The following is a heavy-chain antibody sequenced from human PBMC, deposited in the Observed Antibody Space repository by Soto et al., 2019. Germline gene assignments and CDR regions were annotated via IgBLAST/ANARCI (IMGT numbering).Heavy chain of an antibody. V-gene: IGHV1-45*02. CDR3: ARDHFRAGTSDP. Sequence: ASVKVSCKASGYTFTYRYLHWVRQAPGQALEWMGWITPFNGNTNYAQKFQDRVTITRDRSMSTAYMELRSLRSDDTAVYYCARDHFRAGTSDPWGQGTLVTVSS. D-gene: IGHD1-1*01. J-gene: IGHJ5*02. CDR2: ITPFNGNT. CDR1: GYTFTYRY.